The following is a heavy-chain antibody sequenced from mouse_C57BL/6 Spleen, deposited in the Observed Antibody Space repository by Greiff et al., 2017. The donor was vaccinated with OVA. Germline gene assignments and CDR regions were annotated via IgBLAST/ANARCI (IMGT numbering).Heavy chain of an antibody. J-gene: IGHJ4*01. CDR1: GYTFTSYG. CDR2: IYPRSGNT. D-gene: IGHD2-3*01. V-gene: IGHV1-81*01. CDR3: ARRGDDPYAMDY. Sequence: QVQLQQSGAELARPGASVKLSCKASGYTFTSYGISWVKQRPGQGLEWIGEIYPRSGNTYYNEKFKGKATLTADKSSSTAYMALRSLTSEDAAVYFCARRGDDPYAMDYWGQGTSVTVSS.